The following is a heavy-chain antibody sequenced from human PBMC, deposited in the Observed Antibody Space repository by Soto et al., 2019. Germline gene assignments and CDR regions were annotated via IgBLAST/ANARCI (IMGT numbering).Heavy chain of an antibody. CDR2: IYYSGST. J-gene: IGHJ4*02. D-gene: IGHD6-19*01. Sequence: SETLSLTCTVSGGSISTYYWSWIRQPPGKGLEWIGYIYYSGSTNYNPSLKSRVTISVDTSKNQFSLKLSSVTAADTAVYYCARRYGWNFDYWGQGTLVTVSS. CDR3: ARRYGWNFDY. CDR1: GGSISTYY. V-gene: IGHV4-59*08.